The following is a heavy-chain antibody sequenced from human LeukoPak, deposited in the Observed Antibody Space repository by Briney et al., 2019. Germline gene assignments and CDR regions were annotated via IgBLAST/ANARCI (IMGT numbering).Heavy chain of an antibody. CDR2: IKSDGSST. V-gene: IGHV3-74*03. Sequence: GGSLRLSCAASGFTLSNYWMNWVRQAPGEGLVWVSRIKSDGSSTTYADSVKGRFTISRDNAKNTLYLQMTSLRAEDTAVYYCVRSDWFDPWGQGTLVTVSS. J-gene: IGHJ5*02. CDR3: VRSDWFDP. CDR1: GFTLSNYW.